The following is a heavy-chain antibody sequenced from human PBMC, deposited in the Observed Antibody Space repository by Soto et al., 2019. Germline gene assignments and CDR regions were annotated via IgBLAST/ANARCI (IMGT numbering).Heavy chain of an antibody. V-gene: IGHV3-53*02. CDR1: GFTVSSNY. J-gene: IGHJ4*02. CDR3: ARDAGDSYGSTSLFDY. CDR2: IYSGGST. Sequence: EVQLVETGGGLIQPGGSLRLSCAASGFTVSSNYMSWVRQAPGKGLEWVSVIYSGGSTYYADSVKGRFTISRDNSTNTLYIQMNSLRAEDTAVYYCARDAGDSYGSTSLFDYWGQGTLVTVSS. D-gene: IGHD5-18*01.